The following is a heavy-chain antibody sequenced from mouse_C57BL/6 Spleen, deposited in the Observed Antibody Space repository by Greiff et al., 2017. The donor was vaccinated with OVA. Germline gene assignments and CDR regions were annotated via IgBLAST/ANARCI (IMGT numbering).Heavy chain of an antibody. CDR3: ASTVVVLYYFDY. J-gene: IGHJ2*01. CDR1: GYAFSSSW. Sequence: QVQLQQSGPELVKPGASVKISCKASGYAFSSSWMNWVKQRPGQGLEWIGRIYPGDGDTNYNEKFKGKATLTADKSSSTAYMQLSSLTSEDSAVYFCASTVVVLYYFDYWGQGTTLTVSS. D-gene: IGHD1-1*01. V-gene: IGHV1-82*01. CDR2: IYPGDGDT.